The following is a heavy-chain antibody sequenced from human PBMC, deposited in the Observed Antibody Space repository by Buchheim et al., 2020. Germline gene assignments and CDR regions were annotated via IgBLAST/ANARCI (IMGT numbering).Heavy chain of an antibody. CDR3: ARDGYSSSWGFHYGMDV. D-gene: IGHD6-13*01. Sequence: QVQLVESGGGVVQPGRSLRLSCAASGFTFSSYAMHWVRQAPGKGLEWVAVISYDGSNKYYADSVKGRFTISRDNSKNTLYLQMNSLRAEDTAVYYCARDGYSSSWGFHYGMDVWGQGTT. V-gene: IGHV3-30-3*01. CDR2: ISYDGSNK. CDR1: GFTFSSYA. J-gene: IGHJ6*02.